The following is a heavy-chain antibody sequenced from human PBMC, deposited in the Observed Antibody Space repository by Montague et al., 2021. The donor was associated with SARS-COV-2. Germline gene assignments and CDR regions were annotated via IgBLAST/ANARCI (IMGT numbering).Heavy chain of an antibody. Sequence: SETLSLTCTGLGGSINSSDWSWIRQTPRKGIEWIGDIYYRGSTNYNPSLETRVTISVDPSKNQFSLKMRSVTAADTAVYYCAREDRWNWFDPWGQGTLVIVSS. J-gene: IGHJ5*02. V-gene: IGHV4-59*01. CDR1: GGSINSSD. CDR3: AREDRWNWFDP. CDR2: IYYRGST. D-gene: IGHD5-24*01.